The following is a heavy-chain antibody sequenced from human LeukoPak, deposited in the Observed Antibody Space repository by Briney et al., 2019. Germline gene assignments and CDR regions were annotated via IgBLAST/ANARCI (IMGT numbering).Heavy chain of an antibody. D-gene: IGHD3-3*01. J-gene: IGHJ4*02. Sequence: GGSLRLSCAASGFTFSSYEMNWVRQAPGNGREWVSYISSSGRTIYYADFVTGRFTISRDNAKNSLYLQMNSLRAEDTAVYYCARDYDGFDYWGQGTLVTVSS. V-gene: IGHV3-48*03. CDR2: ISSSGRTI. CDR3: ARDYDGFDY. CDR1: GFTFSSYE.